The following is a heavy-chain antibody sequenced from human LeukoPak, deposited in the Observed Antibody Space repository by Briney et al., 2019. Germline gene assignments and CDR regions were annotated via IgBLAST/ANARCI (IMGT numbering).Heavy chain of an antibody. Sequence: SGTLSLTCAVSGGSISSDNWWSWVRQPPGKGLEWIGEIYHSGSTNYNPSLKSRVTISVDTSKNQFSLKLSSVTAADTAVYYCARARGYCSGGSCYPDYWGQGTLVTVSS. CDR3: ARARGYCSGGSCYPDY. J-gene: IGHJ4*02. V-gene: IGHV4-4*02. CDR2: IYHSGST. CDR1: GGSISSDNW. D-gene: IGHD2-15*01.